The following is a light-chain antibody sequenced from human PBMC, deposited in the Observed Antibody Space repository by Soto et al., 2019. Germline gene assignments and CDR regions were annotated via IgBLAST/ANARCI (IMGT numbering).Light chain of an antibody. J-gene: IGKJ1*01. CDR2: AAS. CDR1: QTIYSY. V-gene: IGKV1-8*01. CDR3: HQNFNDTRT. Sequence: AIQMTQSPSSVSASTGDRVTISCRATQTIYSYLSWYQQKPGKPPNLLIYAASTLQSGVPSRFNGSGSRTDFTLTITALQSEDSATYYCHQNFNDTRTFGKGTKVEI.